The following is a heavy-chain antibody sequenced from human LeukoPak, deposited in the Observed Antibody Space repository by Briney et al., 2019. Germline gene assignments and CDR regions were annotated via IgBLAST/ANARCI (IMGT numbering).Heavy chain of an antibody. Sequence: GGSLRLSCAASGFTFDDYAMHWVRQAPGKGLEWVSGISWNSGSIGYADSVKGRFTISRDNAKNSLYLQMNSLRAEDTALYYCARAGATLATGTTPADYWGQGTLVTVSS. CDR2: ISWNSGSI. CDR3: ARAGATLATGTTPADY. J-gene: IGHJ4*02. V-gene: IGHV3-9*01. D-gene: IGHD1-7*01. CDR1: GFTFDDYA.